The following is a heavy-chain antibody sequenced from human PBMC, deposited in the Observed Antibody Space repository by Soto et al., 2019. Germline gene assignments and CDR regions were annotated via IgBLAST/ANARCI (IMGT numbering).Heavy chain of an antibody. V-gene: IGHV3-11*06. CDR2: ITSTTGYT. J-gene: IGHJ4*02. CDR3: ATAEVDY. CDR1: KFTFSDYF. Sequence: GGSLRLSCVASKFTFSDYFMHWIRQSPGKGLEWVAKITSTTGYTVYADSVRGRFIVSRDNAKNTLYLQMNSLRAEDTAVYYCATAEVDYWGPGTLVTVSS.